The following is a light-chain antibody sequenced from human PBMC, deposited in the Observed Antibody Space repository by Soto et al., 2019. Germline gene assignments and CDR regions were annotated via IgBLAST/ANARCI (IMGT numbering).Light chain of an antibody. V-gene: IGKV3-20*01. CDR1: QSVGSNY. CDR2: GAS. Sequence: EILLTQFPGTLSLSPGERATLSCGASQSVGSNYLAWYQQRPGQPPNLLIFGASHRAPDIPDRFSGSGSGTDLTITISRMEPEDFEVYFCQQYDNLPLTFGPGTKVDIK. J-gene: IGKJ3*01. CDR3: QQYDNLPLT.